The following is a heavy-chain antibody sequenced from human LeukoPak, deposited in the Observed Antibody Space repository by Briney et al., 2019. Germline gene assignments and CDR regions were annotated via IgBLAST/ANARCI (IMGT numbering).Heavy chain of an antibody. CDR1: GFTFNNYA. Sequence: GGSLRLSCAASGFTFNNYAMTWVRQAPGKGLEWVSTISDSGGSTYNADSVKGRFTISRDNSKNTLYLQMISLRVEDTAVYYCAKTYYNSGSYYHFEYWGQGTQVTVSS. CDR2: ISDSGGST. D-gene: IGHD3-10*01. CDR3: AKTYYNSGSYYHFEY. V-gene: IGHV3-23*01. J-gene: IGHJ4*02.